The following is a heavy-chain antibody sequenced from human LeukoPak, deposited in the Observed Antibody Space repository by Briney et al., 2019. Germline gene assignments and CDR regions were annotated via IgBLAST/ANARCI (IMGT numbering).Heavy chain of an antibody. Sequence: TSETLSLTCAVSGGSITSNNWWSWVRPAPGKGLEWVANIKQDGSAKYYVDSVKGRFTISRDNAKNSLYLQMNSLRAEDTAVYYCASDYQWGFDYWGQGTLVTVSS. CDR1: GGSITSNNW. D-gene: IGHD1-26*01. CDR2: IKQDGSAK. CDR3: ASDYQWGFDY. V-gene: IGHV3-7*01. J-gene: IGHJ4*02.